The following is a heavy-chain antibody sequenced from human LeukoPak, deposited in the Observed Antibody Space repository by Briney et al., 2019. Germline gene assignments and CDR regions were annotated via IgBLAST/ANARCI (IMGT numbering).Heavy chain of an antibody. V-gene: IGHV3-23*01. CDR1: GFPFSSYA. J-gene: IGHJ4*02. CDR2: LSGSGGSS. D-gene: IGHD3-22*01. CDR3: AKFFLYYYDSSGYYTPFDY. Sequence: PGGSLRLSCAASGFPFSSYAMNWVRQAPGMGLEWVSSLSGSGGSSYYADSVKGRFTISRDNSKNTLYLQMNSLRAEDTAVYYCAKFFLYYYDSSGYYTPFDYWGQGTLVTVSS.